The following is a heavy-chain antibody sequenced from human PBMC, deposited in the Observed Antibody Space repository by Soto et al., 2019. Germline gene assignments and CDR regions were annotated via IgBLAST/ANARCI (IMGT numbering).Heavy chain of an antibody. V-gene: IGHV4-30-2*01. CDR1: CGSIISGGYS. D-gene: IGHD5-12*01. Sequence: SETLSLTCAFSCGSIISGGYSWSWIRQPPGKGLEWLGYIYHSGSTFYSPSLKSRVTISVDRSKNHFSLKLNSVTAADTAMYYCARAGYSGYDLTFDYWGQGALVTVSS. CDR3: ARAGYSGYDLTFDY. CDR2: IYHSGST. J-gene: IGHJ4*02.